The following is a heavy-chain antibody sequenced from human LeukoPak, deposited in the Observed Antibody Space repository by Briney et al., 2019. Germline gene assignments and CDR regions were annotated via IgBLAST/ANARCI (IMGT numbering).Heavy chain of an antibody. CDR1: GCTFSSYA. J-gene: IGHJ4*03. CDR3: AKGPTTGEYSYGYYFDY. D-gene: IGHD5-18*01. V-gene: IGHV3-23*01. Sequence: AGGSLRLSCAASGCTFSSYARSWVRQAPGKGLEWVSAINGSPGTTYYADSLKGRFTISRDNSKNTLYLQMNSLRAEDTAVYYCAKGPTTGEYSYGYYFDYLGQGTLVTVSS. CDR2: INGSPGTT.